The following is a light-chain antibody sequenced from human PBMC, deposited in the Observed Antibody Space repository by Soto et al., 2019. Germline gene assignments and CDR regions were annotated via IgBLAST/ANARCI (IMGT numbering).Light chain of an antibody. J-gene: IGKJ5*01. V-gene: IGKV2-30*01. CDR1: QSLVYSDGDTY. Sequence: VMMAQSPLSLPVTLGQQAYISCSYSQSLVYSDGDTYLSWFQQRPGQSKRRLLSQVSNRDSGVPDRFSGSGSGTDFTLKISSVEADEVAVYYCMQNTHWPITFGQGTRLEIK. CDR3: MQNTHWPIT. CDR2: QVS.